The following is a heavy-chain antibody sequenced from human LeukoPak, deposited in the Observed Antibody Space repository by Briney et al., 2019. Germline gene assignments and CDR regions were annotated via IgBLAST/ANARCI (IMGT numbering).Heavy chain of an antibody. CDR3: AKGSSIRYYYDSSGYYSDY. D-gene: IGHD3-22*01. V-gene: IGHV3-23*01. CDR2: ISGSGGST. Sequence: GGSLRLSCAASGFTFSSNAMSWVRQAPGKGLEWVSAISGSGGSTYYADSVKGRFTISRDNSKNTLYLQMNSLRAEDTAVYYCAKGSSIRYYYDSSGYYSDYWGQGTLVTVSS. CDR1: GFTFSSNA. J-gene: IGHJ4*02.